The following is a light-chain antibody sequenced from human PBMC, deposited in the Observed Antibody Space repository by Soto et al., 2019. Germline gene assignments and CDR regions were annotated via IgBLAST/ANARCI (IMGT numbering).Light chain of an antibody. Sequence: DIQMTQTPSTLSASAGDRVTITCRASQSISSWLAWYQQKPGKAPKLLIYKASTLDSGVPSRFSGSGSGTEFTLTISSLQPEDFATYYCKQYSYYWTFGHGTKVEIK. CDR3: KQYSYYWT. CDR1: QSISSW. CDR2: KAS. V-gene: IGKV1-5*03. J-gene: IGKJ1*01.